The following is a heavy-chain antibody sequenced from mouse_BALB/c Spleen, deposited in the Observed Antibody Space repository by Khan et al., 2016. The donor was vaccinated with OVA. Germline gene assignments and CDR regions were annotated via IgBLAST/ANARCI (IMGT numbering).Heavy chain of an antibody. V-gene: IGHV2-9*02. D-gene: IGHD1-3*01. CDR1: GFSLSNYG. J-gene: IGHJ3*01. Sequence: QVQLKESGPGLVAPSQTLSITCTVSGFSLSNYGVHWVRQPPGRGLEWLGVIWAGGSTNHNSALMSRLSISKDDSKSQVCLKMNSLQTDDTAVFYWAKTFYNGAWFAYWGQGTLVTGSA. CDR3: AKTFYNGAWFAY. CDR2: IWAGGST.